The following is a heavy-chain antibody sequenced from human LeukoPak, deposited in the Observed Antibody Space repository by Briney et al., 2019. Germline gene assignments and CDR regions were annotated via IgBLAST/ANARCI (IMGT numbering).Heavy chain of an antibody. CDR3: ARIGLLSTLGPDY. J-gene: IGHJ4*02. D-gene: IGHD2-2*01. V-gene: IGHV1-69*04. CDR1: GGTFSSYA. CDR2: IIPNLGIA. Sequence: SVKVSCKASGGTFSSYAISWVRQAPGQGLEWMGRIIPNLGIANYAQKFQGRVTITADKSTSTAYMELSSLRSEDTAVYYCARIGLLSTLGPDYWGQGTLVTVSS.